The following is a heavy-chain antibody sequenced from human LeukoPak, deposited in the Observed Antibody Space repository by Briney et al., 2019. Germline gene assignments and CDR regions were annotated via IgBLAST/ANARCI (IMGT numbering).Heavy chain of an antibody. D-gene: IGHD1-7*01. CDR1: GGSISSSNYY. J-gene: IGHJ3*02. CDR2: IYYSGST. Sequence: PSETLSLTCTVSGGSISSSNYYWGWIRQPPGKGLEWIGSIYYSGSTYYNPSLKSRVTISVDTSKNQFSLKLSSVTAADTAVYYCARQKYYWNYDRLDALDIWGQGTMVTVSS. CDR3: ARQKYYWNYDRLDALDI. V-gene: IGHV4-39*01.